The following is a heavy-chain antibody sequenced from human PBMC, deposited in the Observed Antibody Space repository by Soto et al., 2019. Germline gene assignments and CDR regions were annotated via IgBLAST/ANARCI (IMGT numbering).Heavy chain of an antibody. D-gene: IGHD5-12*01. CDR1: GFTFSSYG. CDR2: IWYDGSNK. Sequence: QVQLVESGGGVVQPGRSLRLSCAASGFTFSSYGMHWVRQAPGKGLEWVAVIWYDGSNKYYADSVKGRFTISRDNSKNTLYLQMNSLRAEATAVYYCARDRDAVLRDGYNALDYWGQGTLVTVSS. CDR3: ARDRDAVLRDGYNALDY. J-gene: IGHJ4*02. V-gene: IGHV3-33*01.